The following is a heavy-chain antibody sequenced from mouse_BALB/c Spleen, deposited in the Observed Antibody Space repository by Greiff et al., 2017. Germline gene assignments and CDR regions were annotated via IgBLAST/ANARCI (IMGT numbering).Heavy chain of an antibody. D-gene: IGHD1-1*01. CDR3: ARDWYYGSSYLYYYAMDY. CDR2: IRNKANGYTT. V-gene: IGHV7-3*02. J-gene: IGHJ4*01. Sequence: EVQLVESGGGLVQPGGSLRLSCATSGFTFTDYYMSWVRQPPGKALEWLGFIRNKANGYTTEYSASVKGRFTISRDNSQSILYLQMNTLRAEDSATYYCARDWYYGSSYLYYYAMDYWGQGTSVTVSS. CDR1: GFTFTDYY.